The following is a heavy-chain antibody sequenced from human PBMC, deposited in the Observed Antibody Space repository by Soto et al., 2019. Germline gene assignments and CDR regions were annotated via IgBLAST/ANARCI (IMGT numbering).Heavy chain of an antibody. V-gene: IGHV1-3*01. CDR3: ARDRGYSGYAPSTWFDP. Sequence: QVQLVQSGAEVKKPGASVKVSCKASGYTFTSYAMHWVRQAPGQRLEWMGWINAGNGNTKYSQKFQGRVTITRDTSAGTAYMALSSMRSEDTAVYYCARDRGYSGYAPSTWFDPWGQGTLVTVSS. CDR2: INAGNGNT. J-gene: IGHJ5*02. D-gene: IGHD5-12*01. CDR1: GYTFTSYA.